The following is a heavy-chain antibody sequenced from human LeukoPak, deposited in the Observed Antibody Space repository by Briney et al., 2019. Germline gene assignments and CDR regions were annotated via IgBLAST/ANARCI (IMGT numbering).Heavy chain of an antibody. J-gene: IGHJ4*02. CDR2: ISGSGGST. CDR1: GFTFSSYA. V-gene: IGHV3-23*01. CDR3: ARVVVVSSHADYFDF. D-gene: IGHD2-15*01. Sequence: GGSLRLSCAASGFTFSSYAMSWVRQAPGKGLEWVSAISGSGGSTYYADSVKGRFTISRDISKNTVYLQVNSLRAEDTAVYYCARVVVVSSHADYFDFWGQGTLVTVSS.